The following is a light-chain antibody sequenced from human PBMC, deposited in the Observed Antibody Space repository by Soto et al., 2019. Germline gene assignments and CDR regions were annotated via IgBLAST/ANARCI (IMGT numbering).Light chain of an antibody. CDR2: STS. V-gene: IGKV3-20*01. J-gene: IGKJ4*01. CDR3: QQYGSSPWT. Sequence: EIVLTQSPGTLSLSPGERVTLSCRASQSVSSTFLAWYQQKPGQAPRLLIYSTSSRATGIPDRFSGSGSGTDFTLTISRLEPEDFAVYYCQQYGSSPWTFGGGTKVEIK. CDR1: QSVSSTF.